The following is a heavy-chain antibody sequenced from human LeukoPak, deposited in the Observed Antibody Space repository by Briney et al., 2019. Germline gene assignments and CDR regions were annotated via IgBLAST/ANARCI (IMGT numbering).Heavy chain of an antibody. CDR1: GYTFTGYY. D-gene: IGHD6-13*01. Sequence: EASVKVSCKASGYTFTGYYMHWVRQAPGQGLEWMGWISAYNGNTNYAQKLQGRVTMTTDTSTSTAYMELRSLRSDDTAVYYCARSGWGVAAGNFDYWGQGTLVTVSS. CDR2: ISAYNGNT. CDR3: ARSGWGVAAGNFDY. J-gene: IGHJ4*02. V-gene: IGHV1-18*04.